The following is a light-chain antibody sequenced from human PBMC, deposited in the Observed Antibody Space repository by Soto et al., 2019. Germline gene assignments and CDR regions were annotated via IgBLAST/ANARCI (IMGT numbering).Light chain of an antibody. Sequence: SYELTQPPSVSVSPGQTASMTCSGDKLGGKYVCWYQQKPGQSPVLVIYDDSKRRSGIPERFSGSNSGNTATLTISGTQAMDEADYYCQAWDSSVVFGGGTKLTVL. CDR3: QAWDSSVV. V-gene: IGLV3-1*01. CDR2: DDS. CDR1: KLGGKY. J-gene: IGLJ2*01.